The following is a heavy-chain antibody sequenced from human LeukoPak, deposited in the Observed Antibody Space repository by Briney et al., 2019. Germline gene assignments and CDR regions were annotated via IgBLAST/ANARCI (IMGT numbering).Heavy chain of an antibody. J-gene: IGHJ4*02. D-gene: IGHD3-22*01. Sequence: SETLSLTCTVSGGSISSSSYYWSWIRHPPGKGLEWIGYIYYSGSTYYNPSLNSRVTISVDTSKNQFSLNLSSVTAADTAVYYCARIYDSRAHLLDYWGQGTLVTVSS. CDR1: GGSISSSSYY. CDR2: IYYSGST. V-gene: IGHV4-30-4*08. CDR3: ARIYDSRAHLLDY.